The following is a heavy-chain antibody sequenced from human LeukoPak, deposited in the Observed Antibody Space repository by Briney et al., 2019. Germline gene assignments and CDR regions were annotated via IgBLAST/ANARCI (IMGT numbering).Heavy chain of an antibody. Sequence: GGSLRLSCAASDFTFSSYDMNWVRQAPGKGLEWVSSIGKSGIYAYYADSVKGRFTISGDNAKNSLFLQMNNLRVEDTALYYCAIFGPSHGSFGGWGQGTLVTVSS. CDR2: IGKSGIYA. CDR1: DFTFSSYD. CDR3: AIFGPSHGSFGG. V-gene: IGHV3-21*01. J-gene: IGHJ4*02. D-gene: IGHD1-26*01.